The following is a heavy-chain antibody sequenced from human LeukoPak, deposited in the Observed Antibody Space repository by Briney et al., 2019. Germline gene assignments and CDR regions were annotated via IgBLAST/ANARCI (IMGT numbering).Heavy chain of an antibody. D-gene: IGHD3-10*01. J-gene: IGHJ5*02. Sequence: PSETLSLTCAVYGGSFSGYYWSWIRQPPGKGLEWIGEINHSGSTNYNPSLKSRVTISVDTSKNRFSLKLSSVTAADTAVYYCARRGYYYGSGSYLYWFDPWGQGTLVTVSS. CDR1: GGSFSGYY. V-gene: IGHV4-34*01. CDR3: ARRGYYYGSGSYLYWFDP. CDR2: INHSGST.